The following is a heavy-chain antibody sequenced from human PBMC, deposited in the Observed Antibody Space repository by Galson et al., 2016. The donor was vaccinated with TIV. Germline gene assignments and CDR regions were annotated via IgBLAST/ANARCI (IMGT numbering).Heavy chain of an antibody. CDR3: TRAAKPPVPVADI. D-gene: IGHD6-13*01. CDR2: ISSYNGHI. CDR1: GYGFSNYG. V-gene: IGHV1-18*01. J-gene: IGHJ3*02. Sequence: SVKVSCKASGYGFSNYGFIWVRQAPGQGLEWVGWISSYNGHIEYAQKFQGRGTLTTDTSTSTADMELRSRRSNDPAVYYCTRAAKPPVPVADIWGQGTMVTVSS.